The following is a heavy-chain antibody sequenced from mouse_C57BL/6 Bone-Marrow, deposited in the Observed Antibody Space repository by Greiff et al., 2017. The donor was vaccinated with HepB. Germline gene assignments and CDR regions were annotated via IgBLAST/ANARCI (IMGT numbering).Heavy chain of an antibody. V-gene: IGHV14-4*01. J-gene: IGHJ3*01. Sequence: VQLQQSGAELVRPGASVKLSCTASGFNIKDDYMHWVKQRPEQGLEWIGWIDPENGDTEYASKFQGKATITADTSSNTAYLQLSSLTSEDTAVYYCTGSCNFWFAYWGQGTLVTVSA. CDR2: IDPENGDT. CDR1: GFNIKDDY. CDR3: TGSCNFWFAY. D-gene: IGHD1-1*01.